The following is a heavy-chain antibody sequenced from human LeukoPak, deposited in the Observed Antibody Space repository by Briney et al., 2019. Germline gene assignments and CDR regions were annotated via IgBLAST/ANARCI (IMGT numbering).Heavy chain of an antibody. Sequence: GRSLRLSCAASGFTFSNYIMHWVRQAPGEGLEWVAVVGSAGNNDFYAASVKGRFTISRDNSKNILYLQMRSLTAEDTAVYFCVRQDQGLDRWGQGTLVTVSS. CDR3: VRQDQGLDR. CDR1: GFTFSNYI. CDR2: VGSAGNND. J-gene: IGHJ5*02. V-gene: IGHV3-30*04.